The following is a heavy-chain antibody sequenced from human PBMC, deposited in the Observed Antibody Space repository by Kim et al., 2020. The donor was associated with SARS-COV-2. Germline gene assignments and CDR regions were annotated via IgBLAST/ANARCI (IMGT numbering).Heavy chain of an antibody. CDR2: IYYSGST. CDR1: GGSISSSSYY. J-gene: IGHJ4*02. V-gene: IGHV4-39*01. Sequence: SETLSLTCTVSGGSISSSSYYWGWIRQPPGKGLEWIGSIYYSGSTYYNPSLKSRVTISVDTSKNQFSLKLSSVTAADTAVYYCARQRITMIVHGPYYFDYWGQGTLVTVSS. D-gene: IGHD3-22*01. CDR3: ARQRITMIVHGPYYFDY.